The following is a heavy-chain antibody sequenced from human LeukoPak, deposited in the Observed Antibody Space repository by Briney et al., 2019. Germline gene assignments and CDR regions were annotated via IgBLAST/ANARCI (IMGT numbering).Heavy chain of an antibody. Sequence: GASVKVSCKASGYTFTDYYIHWVRQAPGQGLEWMGIINPSGGTTGYAQKFQGRVTMTRDMSTSTVYMELSSLKSEDTAFYYCARDPVNIVATITGFDYWGQGTLVTVSS. CDR1: GYTFTDYY. CDR3: ARDPVNIVATITGFDY. J-gene: IGHJ4*02. V-gene: IGHV1-46*01. D-gene: IGHD5-12*01. CDR2: INPSGGTT.